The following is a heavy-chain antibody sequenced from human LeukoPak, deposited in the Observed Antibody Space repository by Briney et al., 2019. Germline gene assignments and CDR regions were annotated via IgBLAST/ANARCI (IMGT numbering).Heavy chain of an antibody. CDR1: GFTVSTNY. CDR2: IYSDGTT. Sequence: GGSLRLSCAASGFTVSTNYMTWVRQAPGKGLEWVSEIYSDGTTYYAASVKGRFSISRDNSKNTVYLEMNSLRGEDTAIYYCTRDLRKHGVFDIWGQGTTVTVSS. J-gene: IGHJ3*02. V-gene: IGHV3-53*01. CDR3: TRDLRKHGVFDI.